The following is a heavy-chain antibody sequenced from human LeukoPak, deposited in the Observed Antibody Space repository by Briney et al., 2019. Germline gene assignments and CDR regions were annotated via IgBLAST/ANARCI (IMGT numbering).Heavy chain of an antibody. J-gene: IGHJ6*03. V-gene: IGHV4-61*05. Sequence: SETLSLTCTVSGGSISSSSYYWGWIRQPPGKGLEWIGSIYYSGSTNYNPSLKSRVTISVDTSKSQFSLKLSSVTAADTAVYYCAGSSSSTGYYYYYYMDVWGKGTTVTVSS. CDR1: GGSISSSSYY. CDR2: IYYSGST. CDR3: AGSSSSTGYYYYYYMDV. D-gene: IGHD6-6*01.